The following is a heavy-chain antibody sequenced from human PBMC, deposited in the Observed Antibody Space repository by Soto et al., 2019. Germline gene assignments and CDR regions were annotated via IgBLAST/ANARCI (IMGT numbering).Heavy chain of an antibody. Sequence: PSETLSLTCAVSGGSISSGGYSWSWIRQPPGKGLEWIGYIYDSGFTYYNPSLKSRVTISVDRSKNQFSLKLSSVTAADTAVYYCARAHYGDFGYGMDVWGQGTTVTVFS. V-gene: IGHV4-30-2*01. CDR2: IYDSGFT. CDR1: GGSISSGGYS. J-gene: IGHJ6*02. CDR3: ARAHYGDFGYGMDV. D-gene: IGHD4-17*01.